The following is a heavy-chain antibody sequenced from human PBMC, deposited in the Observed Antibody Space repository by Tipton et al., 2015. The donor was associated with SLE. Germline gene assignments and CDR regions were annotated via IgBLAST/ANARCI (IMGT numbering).Heavy chain of an antibody. D-gene: IGHD6-19*01. J-gene: IGHJ4*02. CDR1: GGSISSYY. Sequence: GLVKPSETLSLTCTVSGGSISSYYWSWIRQPPGKGLEWIGYIYYSGSTNYNPSLKSRVTISVDTSKNQFSLKLSSVTAADTAVYYCASSLRVEQSGWYFDYWGQGTLVTVSS. CDR2: IYYSGST. CDR3: ASSLRVEQSGWYFDY. V-gene: IGHV4-59*08.